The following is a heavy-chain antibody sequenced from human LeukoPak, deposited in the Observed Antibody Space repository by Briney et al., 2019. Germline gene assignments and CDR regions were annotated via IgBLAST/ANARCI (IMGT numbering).Heavy chain of an antibody. J-gene: IGHJ4*02. D-gene: IGHD4-17*01. Sequence: GGSLRLSCAASGFAFNNYAMHWARQAPGKGLEWVAVISYDGSNIYYADSVKGRFTISRDNSENTLHLQMNSLRAEDTAVYYCARAYPGPATVTTDAYDYWGQGTLVTVSS. V-gene: IGHV3-30-3*01. CDR1: GFAFNNYA. CDR3: ARAYPGPATVTTDAYDY. CDR2: ISYDGSNI.